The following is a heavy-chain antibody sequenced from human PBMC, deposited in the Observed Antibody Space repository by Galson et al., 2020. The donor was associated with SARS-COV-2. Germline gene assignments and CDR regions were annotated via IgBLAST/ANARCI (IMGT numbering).Heavy chain of an antibody. Sequence: TGGSLRLSCAASGFSVSNNYMSWVRQAPGKGLEWVSIIYSRGGTYYADSVKDRFTISRDNSKNTLYLQMNSLRAEDTAIYYCARDGRAPFDVWGQGTLVTVSS. CDR2: IYSRGGT. CDR3: ARDGRAPFDV. CDR1: GFSVSNNY. J-gene: IGHJ4*02. D-gene: IGHD1-26*01. V-gene: IGHV3-66*01.